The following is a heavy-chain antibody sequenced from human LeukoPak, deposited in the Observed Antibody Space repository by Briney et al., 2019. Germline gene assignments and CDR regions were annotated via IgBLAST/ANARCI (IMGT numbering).Heavy chain of an antibody. CDR2: IYPGDSDT. CDR1: GYSFTSYW. CDR3: ARHHGDYFFDY. D-gene: IGHD4-17*01. V-gene: IGHV5-51*01. J-gene: IGHJ4*02. Sequence: GASLQISCKGSGYSFTSYWIGWVRQLPGKGLEWMGIIYPGDSDTRYSPSFQGQVTISADKSISTAYLQWSSLKASDTAMYYCARHHGDYFFDYWGQGTLVTVSS.